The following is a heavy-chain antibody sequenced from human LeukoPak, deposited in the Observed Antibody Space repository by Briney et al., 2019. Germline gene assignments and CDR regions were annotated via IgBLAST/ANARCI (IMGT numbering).Heavy chain of an antibody. J-gene: IGHJ6*02. D-gene: IGHD2/OR15-2a*01. CDR3: TTVLVRSNYYYYGTDV. CDR2: IKSKFDGETT. Sequence: GGSLRLSCATSGFTFSDAWMTWVRQGPGKGLEWVGRIKSKFDGETTNYAAPVRGRFTISRDDSKNTAYLQINSLKTEDTAVYYCTTVLVRSNYYYYGTDVWGQGTTVTVSS. V-gene: IGHV3-15*01. CDR1: GFTFSDAW.